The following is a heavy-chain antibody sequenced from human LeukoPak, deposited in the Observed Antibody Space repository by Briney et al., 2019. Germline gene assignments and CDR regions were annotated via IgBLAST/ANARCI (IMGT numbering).Heavy chain of an antibody. V-gene: IGHV3-7*03. CDR2: RKQDGSEK. J-gene: IGHJ4*02. Sequence: GGSLRLSCAASGFTFSSYWMSWVRQAPGKGLEGVANRKQDGSEKYYVDSVKGRFTISRDNAKNSLYLQMNSLRAEDTAVADWARGFPSCSSTSCYEWGPYYFDYWGQGPLVTVSS. D-gene: IGHD2-2*01. CDR1: GFTFSSYW. CDR3: ARGFPSCSSTSCYEWGPYYFDY.